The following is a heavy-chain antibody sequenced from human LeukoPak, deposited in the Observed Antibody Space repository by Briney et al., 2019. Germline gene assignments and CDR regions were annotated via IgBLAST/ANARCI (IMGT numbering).Heavy chain of an antibody. Sequence: GSLRLSCAASGFTFSSYGMSWIRQPPGKGLEWIGEINHGGSPNYNPSLKSRLTISIDTSKNQFSLNLSSVTAADTAVYYCARHRRFGVGFDPWGQGTLVTVSS. CDR2: INHGGSP. CDR1: GFTFSSYG. D-gene: IGHD3-10*01. V-gene: IGHV4-34*01. CDR3: ARHRRFGVGFDP. J-gene: IGHJ5*02.